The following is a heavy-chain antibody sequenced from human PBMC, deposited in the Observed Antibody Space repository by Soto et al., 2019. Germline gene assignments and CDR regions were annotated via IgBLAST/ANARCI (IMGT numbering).Heavy chain of an antibody. J-gene: IGHJ4*02. D-gene: IGHD1-1*01. CDR2: ISAHNGNT. CDR1: GYAFTTYG. Sequence: QVHLVQSGAEVKKPGASVKVSCKGSGYAFTTYGITWVRQAPGQGLEWMGWISAHNGNTNYAQKLQGRVTVTRDTSTSPAYMELRSLRSGDTAVYYCARGGYGDYWGQGARVTVSS. CDR3: ARGGYGDY. V-gene: IGHV1-18*01.